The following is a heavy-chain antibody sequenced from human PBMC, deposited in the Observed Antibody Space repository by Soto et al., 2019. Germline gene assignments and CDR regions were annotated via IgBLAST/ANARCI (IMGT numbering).Heavy chain of an antibody. D-gene: IGHD3-9*01. CDR1: GYSFTSYW. CDR3: ERHNTYYDILTGYYNPEYYYGMDV. Sequence: GESLKISCKGSGYSFTSYWISWVRQMPGKGQEWMGRIDPSDSYTNYSPSFQDHVTISADKSISTAYLQSSSLKASDTAIYYCERHNTYYDILTGYYNPEYYYGMDVWGQGTTVTVAS. V-gene: IGHV5-10-1*01. J-gene: IGHJ6*02. CDR2: IDPSDSYT.